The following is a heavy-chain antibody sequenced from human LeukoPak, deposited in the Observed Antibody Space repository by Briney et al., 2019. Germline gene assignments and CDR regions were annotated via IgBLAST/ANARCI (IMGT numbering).Heavy chain of an antibody. CDR3: ASLIVATDLGVDAFDI. J-gene: IGHJ3*02. Sequence: GGSLRLSCVASGFTVSSKYMTWVRQFPGKGLEWVSVMYSGGRTFYADSVEGRFTISRGNSRNTLYLQMNSLRADDTAVYYCASLIVATDLGVDAFDIWGQGTMVSVSS. V-gene: IGHV3-66*01. CDR2: MYSGGRT. CDR1: GFTVSSKY. D-gene: IGHD3-22*01.